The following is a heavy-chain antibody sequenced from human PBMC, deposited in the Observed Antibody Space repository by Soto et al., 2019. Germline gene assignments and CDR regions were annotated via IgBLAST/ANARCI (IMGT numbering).Heavy chain of an antibody. Sequence: ASVKVTCKASGYTFTSYGISGVRQSPGQGLEWMGWISAYNGNTNYAQKLQGRVTMTTDTSTSTAYMELRSLRSDDTAVYYCARPALHYGEKNLYYFDHWGQGTLVTVSS. D-gene: IGHD4-17*01. CDR3: ARPALHYGEKNLYYFDH. V-gene: IGHV1-18*01. CDR2: ISAYNGNT. J-gene: IGHJ4*02. CDR1: GYTFTSYG.